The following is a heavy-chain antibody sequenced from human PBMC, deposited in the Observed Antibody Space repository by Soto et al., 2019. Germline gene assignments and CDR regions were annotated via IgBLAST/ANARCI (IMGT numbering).Heavy chain of an antibody. V-gene: IGHV3-33*01. CDR2: IWYDGSNK. CDR3: ARDASLTRDIVLMVYAD. CDR1: GFTFSSYG. J-gene: IGHJ4*02. Sequence: GGSLRLSCAASGFTFSSYGMHWVRQAPGKGLEWVAVIWYDGSNKYYADSVKGRFTISRDNSKNTLYLQMNSLRAEDTAVYYCARDASLTRDIVLMVYADWGQGTLVTVSS. D-gene: IGHD2-8*01.